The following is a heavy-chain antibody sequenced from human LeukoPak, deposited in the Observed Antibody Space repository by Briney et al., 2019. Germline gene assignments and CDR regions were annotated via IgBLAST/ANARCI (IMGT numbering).Heavy chain of an antibody. CDR1: GGSISDYY. J-gene: IGHJ6*03. V-gene: IGHV4-59*01. D-gene: IGHD2-2*01. CDR3: ARGPARNYYYYMDV. CDR2: INYSGAT. Sequence: SETLSLTCTVSGGSISDYYWSWIRQPPGKGLEWIGYINYSGATNYNPSLESRVSISEDTSKNQFSLKLNSVTAADTAVYYCARGPARNYYYYMDVWGKGTTVTISS.